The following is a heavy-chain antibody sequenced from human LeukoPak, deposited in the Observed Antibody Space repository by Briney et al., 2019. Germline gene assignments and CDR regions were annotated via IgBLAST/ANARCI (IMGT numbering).Heavy chain of an antibody. D-gene: IGHD2-15*01. Sequence: SETLSLTCTVSGGSISSYYWGWIRQPPGKGLEWIGSIYYSGSTYYNPSLKSRVTISVDTSKNQFSLKLSSVTAADTAVYYCARLSCSGGSCCDYWGQGTLVTVSS. CDR1: GGSISSYY. V-gene: IGHV4-39*01. CDR2: IYYSGST. J-gene: IGHJ4*02. CDR3: ARLSCSGGSCCDY.